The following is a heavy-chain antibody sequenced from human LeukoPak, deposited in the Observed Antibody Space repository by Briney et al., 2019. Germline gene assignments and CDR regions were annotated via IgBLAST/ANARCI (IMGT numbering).Heavy chain of an antibody. D-gene: IGHD3-10*01. J-gene: IGHJ6*02. Sequence: PGRSLRLSCAASGFTFRSYAIHWVRQAPGKGLQWVADISYDGGNKYYANSVKGRFTISRDNSKNTLYLQMNSLRADDTAVYYCARVRVRGVIITYYYYGMDIWGQGTTVTVSS. V-gene: IGHV3-30*04. CDR1: GFTFRSYA. CDR2: ISYDGGNK. CDR3: ARVRVRGVIITYYYYGMDI.